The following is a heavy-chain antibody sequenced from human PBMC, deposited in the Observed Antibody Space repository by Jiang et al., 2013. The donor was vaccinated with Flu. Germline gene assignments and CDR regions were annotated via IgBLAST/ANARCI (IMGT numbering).Heavy chain of an antibody. D-gene: IGHD3-10*01. V-gene: IGHV4-34*01. J-gene: IGHJ3*02. Sequence: GLEWIGEINHSGSTNYNPSLKSRVTISVDTSKNQFSLKLSSVTAADTAVYYCAREGKDAFDIWGQGTMVTVSS. CDR3: AREGKDAFDI. CDR2: INHSGST.